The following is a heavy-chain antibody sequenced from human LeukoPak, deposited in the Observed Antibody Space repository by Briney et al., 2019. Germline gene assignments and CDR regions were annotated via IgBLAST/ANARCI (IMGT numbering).Heavy chain of an antibody. CDR1: GFTFSNYG. V-gene: IGHV3-30*18. D-gene: IGHD2-21*02. CDR3: AKDRQKQIVVETPGLAAFDI. CDR2: ISYDGSNT. J-gene: IGHJ3*02. Sequence: PGRSLRLSCAASGFTFSNYGMHWVRQAPGKGLEWVTAISYDGSNTYYADSVKGRFTISRDNSKNTLNLQMNSLRAEDTGVYYCAKDRQKQIVVETPGLAAFDIWGQGTKVTVSS.